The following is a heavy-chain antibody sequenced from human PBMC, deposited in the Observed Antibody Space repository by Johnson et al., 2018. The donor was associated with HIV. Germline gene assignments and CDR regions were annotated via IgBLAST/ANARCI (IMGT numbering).Heavy chain of an antibody. CDR2: IKSKTDGGTT. CDR1: GFTFNNAW. D-gene: IGHD6-13*01. Sequence: VQLVESGGGLVKPGGSLRLSCAASGFTFNNAWMSWVRQAPGKGLEWVGRIKSKTDGGTTDYAAPMKDRFTISRDDSTNTLYLQMNSLKIEDTAVYYCTTGQLGGASDILGQGTMVTVSS. V-gene: IGHV3-15*01. CDR3: TTGQLGGASDI. J-gene: IGHJ3*02.